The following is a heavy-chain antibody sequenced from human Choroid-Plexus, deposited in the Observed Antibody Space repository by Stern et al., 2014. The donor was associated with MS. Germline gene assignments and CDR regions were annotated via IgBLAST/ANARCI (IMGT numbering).Heavy chain of an antibody. CDR3: AKDRQYLTYFFDH. D-gene: IGHD2/OR15-2a*01. Sequence: VQLVQSGGGVVQPGRPLRLSCVASGFTFGSCAMHWVRPAPGKGLEWVAGVSYDRSNKYYADSVKGRFTISRDNSQNTLYMQMSSLRPEDAAVYYCAKDRQYLTYFFDHWGQGSLVTVSS. J-gene: IGHJ5*02. CDR2: VSYDRSNK. CDR1: GFTFGSCA. V-gene: IGHV3-30*18.